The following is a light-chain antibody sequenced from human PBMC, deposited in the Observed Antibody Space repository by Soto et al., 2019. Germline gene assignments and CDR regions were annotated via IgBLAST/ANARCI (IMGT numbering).Light chain of an antibody. V-gene: IGLV3-21*02. Sequence: SYELTQPPSVSVAPGQTATITCGGNNIGTNSVHWYQQKPGQAPVVVVSDDSDLPSGIPERISGSNSGRTASLTIRRVEVGDEADYYCQVWDNSADHRGVVFGGGTQLTVL. CDR2: DDS. CDR3: QVWDNSADHRGVV. CDR1: NIGTNS. J-gene: IGLJ2*01.